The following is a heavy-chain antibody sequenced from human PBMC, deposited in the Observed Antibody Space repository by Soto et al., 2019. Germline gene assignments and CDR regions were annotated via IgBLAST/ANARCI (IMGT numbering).Heavy chain of an antibody. Sequence: EVQLLESGGGLVQPGGSLRLSCAASGFTFSRYAMRWVRQAPVKGLEWVSAISGSGGSTYYADSVKGRFTISRDNSKNTLYLQMNSLRTDDTAGYYCARRGSGSYYDYWGQGTLVTVSS. D-gene: IGHD1-26*01. CDR1: GFTFSRYA. V-gene: IGHV3-23*01. CDR2: ISGSGGST. CDR3: ARRGSGSYYDY. J-gene: IGHJ4*02.